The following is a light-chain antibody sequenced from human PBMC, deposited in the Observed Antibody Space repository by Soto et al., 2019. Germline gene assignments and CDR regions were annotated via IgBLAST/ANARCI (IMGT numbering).Light chain of an antibody. CDR2: SAS. Sequence: EIVMTQSPDTLSVSPGERASLSCRASQSVMTKLAWYQKKPGQAPRLLIYSASIRATGIPARFSGSGSGTEFSLTISSLQPEDFAIHYRQQYSEWPQWTLGQGTKVDLK. V-gene: IGKV3-15*01. J-gene: IGKJ1*01. CDR3: QQYSEWPQWT. CDR1: QSVMTK.